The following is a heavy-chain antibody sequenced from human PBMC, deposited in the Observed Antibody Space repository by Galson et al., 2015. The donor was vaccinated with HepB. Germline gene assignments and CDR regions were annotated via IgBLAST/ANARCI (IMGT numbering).Heavy chain of an antibody. CDR1: GYTFAGYY. D-gene: IGHD5-18*01. V-gene: IGHV1-2*06. J-gene: IGHJ6*02. Sequence: SVKVSCKASGYTFAGYYMHWVRQAPGQGLEWMGRINPNSGGTNYAQKFQGRVTMTRDTSISTAYMELSRLRSDDTAVYYCARDPWGDTAMGVDVWGQGTTVTVSS. CDR3: ARDPWGDTAMGVDV. CDR2: INPNSGGT.